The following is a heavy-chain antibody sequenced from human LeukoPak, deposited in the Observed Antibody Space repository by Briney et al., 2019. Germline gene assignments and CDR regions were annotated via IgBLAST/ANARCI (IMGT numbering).Heavy chain of an antibody. V-gene: IGHV3-74*01. Sequence: PGGSLRLSCAASGVPFSSYWMHWVRQTPGEGLVWVSRINSGGSGTSYADSVKGRFTISRDNAKNTLYLQMNSLRAEDTALYYCATSLGPLTEYWGQGTLVTVSS. J-gene: IGHJ4*02. D-gene: IGHD7-27*01. CDR2: INSGGSGT. CDR1: GVPFSSYW. CDR3: ATSLGPLTEY.